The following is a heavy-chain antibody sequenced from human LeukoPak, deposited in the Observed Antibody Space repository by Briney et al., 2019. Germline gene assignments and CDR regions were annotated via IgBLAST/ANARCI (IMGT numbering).Heavy chain of an antibody. V-gene: IGHV1-46*01. J-gene: IGHJ5*02. CDR1: AYTFGSYL. CDR2: IDPSGGNT. Sequence: ASVKVSCKASAYTFGSYLMHWVRQAPGQGLEWMGIIDPSGGNTVYAQKFQGRVTMTRDTSTSTVYMELSTLRSEDTAVYYCARDLGLRGVTNWFDPWGQGTLVTVSS. CDR3: ARDLGLRGVTNWFDP. D-gene: IGHD3-10*01.